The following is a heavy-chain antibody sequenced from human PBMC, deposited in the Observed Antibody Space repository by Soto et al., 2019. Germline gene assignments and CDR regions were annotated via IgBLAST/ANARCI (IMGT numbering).Heavy chain of an antibody. CDR2: SSDSGGSP. V-gene: IGHV3-23*01. D-gene: IGHD3-3*01. Sequence: EVQLLESGGGLVQPGGSLRLSCAASGFTFSSYAMSWVRQAPGKGLEWVSTSSDSGGSPYYADSVKGRFTISRDNSKKTLFLQMNSLRAEDTAVYYCVKIEANFGVVISPFDYWGQGTLVTVSS. J-gene: IGHJ4*02. CDR1: GFTFSSYA. CDR3: VKIEANFGVVISPFDY.